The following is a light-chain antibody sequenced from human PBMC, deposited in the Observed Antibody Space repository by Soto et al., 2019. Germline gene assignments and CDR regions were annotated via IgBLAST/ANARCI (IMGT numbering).Light chain of an antibody. V-gene: IGLV2-14*01. CDR3: SSYTTSSTHVV. CDR1: SSDVGSYNY. J-gene: IGLJ2*01. CDR2: DVS. Sequence: QSVLTQPASVSGSPGQSITISCTGTSSDVGSYNYVSWYQQYPGKAPKVMIYDVSNRPSGVSYRFSGSKSGNTASLTISGLQAEDEADYYCSSYTTSSTHVVFGGGTRSPS.